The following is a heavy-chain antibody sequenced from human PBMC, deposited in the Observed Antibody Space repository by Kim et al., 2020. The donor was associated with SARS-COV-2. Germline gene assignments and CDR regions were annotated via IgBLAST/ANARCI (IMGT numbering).Heavy chain of an antibody. D-gene: IGHD3-22*01. CDR1: GFTFSSYA. Sequence: GGSLRLSCAASGFTFSSYAMSWVRQAPGKGLEWVSAISGSGGSTYYADSVKGWFTISRDNSKNTLYLQMNSLRAEDTAVYYCAKVGRGTLLAMIVALDYWGQGTLVTVSS. J-gene: IGHJ4*02. CDR3: AKVGRGTLLAMIVALDY. CDR2: ISGSGGST. V-gene: IGHV3-23*01.